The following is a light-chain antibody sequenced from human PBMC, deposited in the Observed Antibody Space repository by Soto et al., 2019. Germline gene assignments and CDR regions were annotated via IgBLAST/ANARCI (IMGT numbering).Light chain of an antibody. CDR3: GTWDSSLTIGVI. Sequence: QSVLTQPPSVSAAPGQKVSISCSGSSSNVGKNFVSWYQHVPGKAPKLLIYDYQKRPSGIPDRFSASKSGTLATLDITGLQTGDEADYYCGTWDSSLTIGVIFGGGTKLTVL. CDR2: DYQ. J-gene: IGLJ2*01. CDR1: SSNVGKNF. V-gene: IGLV1-51*01.